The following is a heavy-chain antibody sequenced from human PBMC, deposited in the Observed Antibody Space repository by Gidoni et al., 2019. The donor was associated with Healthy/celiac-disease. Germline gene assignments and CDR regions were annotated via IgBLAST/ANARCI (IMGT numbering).Heavy chain of an antibody. CDR3: APSNRPANWFDP. Sequence: QLQLQESVPGLVQPSDTLSLTCTVSGGSITSSSYYWGWIRQPPGKGLEWIGSIYYSGSTYYNPSLKSRVTISVDTSKNQFSLKLSSVTAADTAVYYCAPSNRPANWFDPWGQGTLVTVSS. V-gene: IGHV4-39*01. J-gene: IGHJ5*02. CDR2: IYYSGST. CDR1: GGSITSSSYY.